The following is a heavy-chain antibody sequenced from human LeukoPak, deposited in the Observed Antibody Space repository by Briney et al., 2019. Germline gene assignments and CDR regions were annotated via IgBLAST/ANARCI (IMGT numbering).Heavy chain of an antibody. D-gene: IGHD5/OR15-5a*01. V-gene: IGHV1-46*01. J-gene: IGHJ4*02. CDR1: GNTFTSYY. Sequence: ASVKVSCKASGNTFTSYYLHWVRQAPGQGLEWMGIINPSGGSTSYAQKFQGRVTMTRDTSTSTVYMELSSLRSEDTAVYYCASLSANTPKDYWGQGTLVTASS. CDR2: INPSGGST. CDR3: ASLSANTPKDY.